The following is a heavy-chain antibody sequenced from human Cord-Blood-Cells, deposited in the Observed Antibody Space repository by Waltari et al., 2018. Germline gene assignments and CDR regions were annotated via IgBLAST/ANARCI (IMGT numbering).Heavy chain of an antibody. CDR3: ASPLLADCGGDCYPGGWYFDL. J-gene: IGHJ2*01. CDR2: IDHSGST. Sequence: QVQLQESGPGLVKPSETLSLTCAVSGYSISRGYYWGWIRQPPGKGVGWIGSIDHSGSTYYNPSLKSRVTISVDTSKNQFSLKLSSVTAADTAVYYCASPLLADCGGDCYPGGWYFDLWGRGTLVTVSS. V-gene: IGHV4-38-2*01. D-gene: IGHD2-21*01. CDR1: GYSISRGYY.